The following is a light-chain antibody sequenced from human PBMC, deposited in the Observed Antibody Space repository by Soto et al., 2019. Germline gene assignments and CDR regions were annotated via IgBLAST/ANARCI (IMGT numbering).Light chain of an antibody. V-gene: IGKV3-15*01. CDR3: QQYNTWPPWA. CDR1: QSVSSN. Sequence: EVVMTQSPATLSLSPGERATLSCRASQSVSSNLAWYQQKPGQAPRPLIYGASTRVTGIPARFSGSGSGTEFTLTISSLQSEYFAVYSCQQYNTWPPWAFGQGTKVEIK. CDR2: GAS. J-gene: IGKJ1*01.